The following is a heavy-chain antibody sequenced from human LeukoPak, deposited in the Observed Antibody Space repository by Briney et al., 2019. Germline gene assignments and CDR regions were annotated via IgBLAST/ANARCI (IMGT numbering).Heavy chain of an antibody. CDR3: ARPIGYCSGGSCYSGAFDI. D-gene: IGHD2-15*01. Sequence: GESLKISCKGSGYSFTSYRISWVRQMPGKGLEWMGRIDPSDYYTNYSPSFQGHVTISADKSISTAYLQWSSLKASDTAMYYCARPIGYCSGGSCYSGAFDIWGQGTMVTVSS. CDR1: GYSFTSYR. CDR2: IDPSDYYT. J-gene: IGHJ3*02. V-gene: IGHV5-10-1*01.